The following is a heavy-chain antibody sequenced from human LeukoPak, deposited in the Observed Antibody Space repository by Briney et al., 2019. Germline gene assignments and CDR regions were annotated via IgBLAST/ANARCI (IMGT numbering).Heavy chain of an antibody. V-gene: IGHV1-69*13. CDR2: IIPIFGTA. CDR3: ARAMSPRGLLQSGACDY. CDR1: GGTFSSYA. D-gene: IGHD1-26*01. J-gene: IGHJ4*02. Sequence: ASVKVSCKASGGTFSSYAISWVRQAPGQGLEWMGGIIPIFGTANYAQKFQGRVTITADESTSTAYMELSSLRSEDTAVYYCARAMSPRGLLQSGACDYWGQGTLVTVSS.